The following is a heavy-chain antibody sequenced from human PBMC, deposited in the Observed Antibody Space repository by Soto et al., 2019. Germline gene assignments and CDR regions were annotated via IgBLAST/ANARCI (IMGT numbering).Heavy chain of an antibody. V-gene: IGHV4-59*12. CDR2: IYYSGST. CDR1: GGSISSYY. CDR3: ARGYAINWHTPHY. J-gene: IGHJ4*02. D-gene: IGHD1-1*01. Sequence: SETLSLTCTVSGGSISSYYWSWIRQPPGKGLEWIGYIYYSGSTNYNPSLKSRVTISVDTSKNQFSLKLNFVTAADTAVYYCARGYAINWHTPHYWGQGTLVTVSS.